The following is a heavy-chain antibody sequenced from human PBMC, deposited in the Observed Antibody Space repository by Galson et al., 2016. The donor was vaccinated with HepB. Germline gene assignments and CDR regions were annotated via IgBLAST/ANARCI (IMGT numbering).Heavy chain of an antibody. J-gene: IGHJ4*02. CDR2: IYHSGST. V-gene: IGHV4-4*02. CDR1: GASLSINNW. D-gene: IGHD6-19*01. Sequence: ETLSLTCAVSGASLSINNWWSWVRLTPGKGLEWIGEIYHSGSTNYNPSLKSRATMSIDMSKNQFSLRLRSVTAADTAVYYCARAEKYSSGWYGFIDYWGQGTLVSVSS. CDR3: ARAEKYSSGWYGFIDY.